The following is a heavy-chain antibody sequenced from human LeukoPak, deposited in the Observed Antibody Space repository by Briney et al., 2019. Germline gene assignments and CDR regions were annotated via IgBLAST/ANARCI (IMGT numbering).Heavy chain of an antibody. CDR3: ARCGSYYTFDY. Sequence: GGSLRLSCAASGFTFSSYWMSWVSQAPGKGLEWVANIKQDGSEKYYVDSVKGRFTISRDNAKNSLYLQMNSLRAEDTAVYYCARCGSYYTFDYWGQGTLVTVSS. CDR2: IKQDGSEK. D-gene: IGHD3-10*01. V-gene: IGHV3-7*01. CDR1: GFTFSSYW. J-gene: IGHJ4*02.